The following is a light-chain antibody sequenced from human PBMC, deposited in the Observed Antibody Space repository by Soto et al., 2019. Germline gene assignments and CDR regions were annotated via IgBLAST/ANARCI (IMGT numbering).Light chain of an antibody. J-gene: IGKJ5*01. CDR2: SAS. CDR1: QGISNW. Sequence: DIQMTQSPSSVSASVGDRVTITCRASQGISNWLAWYQQKPGAAPKLLIYSASSLQSGVPSRFSGSGFGTDFTLTISSLQPEDFATYYCQHTKTNNLPITFGQGTRLEIK. CDR3: QHTKTNNLPIT. V-gene: IGKV1-12*01.